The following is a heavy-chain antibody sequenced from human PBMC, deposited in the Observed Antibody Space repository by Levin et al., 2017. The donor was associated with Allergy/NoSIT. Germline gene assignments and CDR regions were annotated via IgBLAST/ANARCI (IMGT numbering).Heavy chain of an antibody. CDR1: GFTFSSYR. CDR3: ARARLVGHDLDF. Sequence: PGGSLRLSCAASGFTFSSYRMNWVRQAPGKGLEWISYIDSSSSGIYYADSVGGRFTISRDNAKNSLYLQMNSLRVDDTAFYFCARARLVGHDLDFWGQGTLVTVSS. V-gene: IGHV3-48*01. J-gene: IGHJ4*02. D-gene: IGHD2-2*01. CDR2: IDSSSSGI.